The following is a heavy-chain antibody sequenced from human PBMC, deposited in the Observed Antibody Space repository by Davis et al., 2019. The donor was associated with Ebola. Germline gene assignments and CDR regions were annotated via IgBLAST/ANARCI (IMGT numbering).Heavy chain of an antibody. Sequence: GESLKISCAASGFTFGRFWMSWVRQAPGRGLEWVANIYRDGNEKYYVDSVKGRFTISRDNTKNSLYLQMNYLRAEDTAMYFCARGVAVDGFYFEYWGQGTLVTVSS. CDR3: ARGVAVDGFYFEY. J-gene: IGHJ4*02. V-gene: IGHV3-7*03. CDR2: IYRDGNEK. D-gene: IGHD6-19*01. CDR1: GFTFGRFW.